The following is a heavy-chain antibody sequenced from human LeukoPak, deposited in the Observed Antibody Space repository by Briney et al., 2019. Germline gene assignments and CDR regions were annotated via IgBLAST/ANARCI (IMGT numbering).Heavy chain of an antibody. D-gene: IGHD1-26*01. V-gene: IGHV4-61*02. J-gene: IGHJ6*03. CDR1: GDSISSGDYY. CDR2: IYTSGST. Sequence: SETLSLTSTASGDSISSGDYYWSWIRQPAGEGLEWIGRIYTSGSTNYNPSLKSRVTMSVDTSKKQFSLKLSSVTAADTAVYYCARVRGSSGSYEYYHYMDVWGKGTTVTISS. CDR3: ARVRGSSGSYEYYHYMDV.